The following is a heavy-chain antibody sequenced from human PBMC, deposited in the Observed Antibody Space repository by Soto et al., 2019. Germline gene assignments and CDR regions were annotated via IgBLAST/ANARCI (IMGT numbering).Heavy chain of an antibody. J-gene: IGHJ6*02. CDR3: AKVTGYCSSSSCRRDFYYYYGLDV. CDR2: ISYDGGEK. Sequence: QVQLVESGGGMVQPGRSLRLSCAASGFTFSNYGMHWVRQAPGKGLEWVAVISYDGGEKYYADSVKGRFTISRDNSKNTLYLQMNSLRADDTAVYYCAKVTGYCSSSSCRRDFYYYYGLDVWGQGTTATVSS. D-gene: IGHD2-2*01. CDR1: GFTFSNYG. V-gene: IGHV3-30*18.